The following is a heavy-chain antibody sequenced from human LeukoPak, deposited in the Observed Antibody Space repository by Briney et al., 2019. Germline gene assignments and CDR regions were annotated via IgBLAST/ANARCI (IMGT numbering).Heavy chain of an antibody. Sequence: SETLSLTCTVSGGSISSGGYYWSWIRQHPGKGLEWIGYIYYSGSTYYNPSLKSRVTISVDTSKNQFSLKLSSVTPADTAVYYCAREGPYYDSSGYYYVIWGQGTLVTVSS. CDR1: GGSISSGGYY. CDR2: IYYSGST. J-gene: IGHJ4*02. CDR3: AREGPYYDSSGYYYVI. V-gene: IGHV4-31*03. D-gene: IGHD3-22*01.